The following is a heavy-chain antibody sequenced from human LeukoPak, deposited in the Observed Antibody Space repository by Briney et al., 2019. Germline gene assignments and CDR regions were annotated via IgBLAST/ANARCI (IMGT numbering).Heavy chain of an antibody. V-gene: IGHV3-23*01. J-gene: IGHJ5*02. Sequence: PGGSLRLSCAASGFTFGNFAMSWVRQAPGKGLEWVSAISGSGGSTYYADSVKGRFTISRDNSKDTLYLQMVSLRAEDTAVYYCAKDPSYTSSSRRLDPWGQGTLVTVSS. D-gene: IGHD6-6*01. CDR1: GFTFGNFA. CDR2: ISGSGGST. CDR3: AKDPSYTSSSRRLDP.